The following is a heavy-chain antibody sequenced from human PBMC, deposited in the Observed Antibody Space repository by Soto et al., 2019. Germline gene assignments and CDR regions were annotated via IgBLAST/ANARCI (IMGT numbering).Heavy chain of an antibody. D-gene: IGHD2-2*01. V-gene: IGHV4-31*03. CDR2: IYYSGST. J-gene: IGHJ5*02. CDR1: GGSISSGGYY. CDR3: AREIVVPASIVYWFDP. Sequence: QVQLQESGPGLVKPSQTLSLTCTVSGGSISSGGYYWSWIRQHPGKGLEWIGYIYYSGSTYYNPSLKSRVTISVCTSKYHFSLKLSSVTAADTAVYYCAREIVVPASIVYWFDPWGQGTLVTVSS.